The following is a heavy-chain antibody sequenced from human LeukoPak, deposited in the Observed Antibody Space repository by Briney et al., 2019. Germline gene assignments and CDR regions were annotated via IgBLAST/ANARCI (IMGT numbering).Heavy chain of an antibody. CDR2: IWYDGSNK. CDR1: GFKFSDHY. V-gene: IGHV3-33*08. CDR3: ARSPADYSNYYFDY. D-gene: IGHD4-11*01. J-gene: IGHJ4*02. Sequence: GGSLRLSCAASGFKFSDHYIDWVRQAPGKGLEWVAVIWYDGSNKYYADSVKGRFTISRDNSKNTLYLQMNSLRAEDTAVYYCARSPADYSNYYFDYWGQGTLVTVSS.